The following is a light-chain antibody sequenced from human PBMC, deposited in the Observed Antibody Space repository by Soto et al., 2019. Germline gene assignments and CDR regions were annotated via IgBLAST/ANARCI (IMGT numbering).Light chain of an antibody. CDR2: KAS. Sequence: DIQMTQSPSTLSAYVGDRVTITCRASQSISSWLAWYQQKPGKAPKLLIYKASSLETGVPSRFSGSGSGTDFTLTISSLQPEDFATYYCRQTYSTPLTFGGGTKVDIK. CDR3: RQTYSTPLT. V-gene: IGKV1-5*03. J-gene: IGKJ4*01. CDR1: QSISSW.